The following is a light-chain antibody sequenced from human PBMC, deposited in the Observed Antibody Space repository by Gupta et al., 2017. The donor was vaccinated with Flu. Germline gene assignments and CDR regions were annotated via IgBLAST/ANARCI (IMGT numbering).Light chain of an antibody. V-gene: IGLV1-51*01. Sequence: SNIGNNFVAWYQLLPGTAPKLLIFDNNKRPSGIPDRFSGSKSGTSATLGISGLQTGDEADYYCATWDNNLRGVFGGGTKLTVL. CDR1: SNIGNNF. CDR2: DNN. J-gene: IGLJ3*02. CDR3: ATWDNNLRGV.